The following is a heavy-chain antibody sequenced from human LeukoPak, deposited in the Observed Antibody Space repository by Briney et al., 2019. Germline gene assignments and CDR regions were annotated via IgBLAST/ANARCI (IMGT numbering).Heavy chain of an antibody. Sequence: ASVKVSCKASGYTFTGYYMDWVRQAPGQGLEWMGRINPNSGGTNYAQKFQGRVTMTRDTSISTAYMELSRLRSDDTAVYYCARDHYDILTGCYSKHPNWFDPWGQGTLVTVSS. CDR1: GYTFTGYY. D-gene: IGHD3-9*01. CDR2: INPNSGGT. CDR3: ARDHYDILTGCYSKHPNWFDP. J-gene: IGHJ5*02. V-gene: IGHV1-2*06.